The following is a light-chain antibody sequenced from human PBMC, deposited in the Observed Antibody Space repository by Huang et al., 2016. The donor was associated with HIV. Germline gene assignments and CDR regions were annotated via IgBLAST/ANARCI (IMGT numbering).Light chain of an antibody. Sequence: VLMTQSPATLSVAPGERATLSCRASQNVCSSLAWYQQRFGQAPRLLIDGASTRATVIPARFNGTVSETEFTLTIASLQSEDFAVYYCQQYNDWPPLTFGGGTKVEIK. CDR1: QNVCSS. V-gene: IGKV3-15*01. CDR3: QQYNDWPPLT. J-gene: IGKJ4*01. CDR2: GAS.